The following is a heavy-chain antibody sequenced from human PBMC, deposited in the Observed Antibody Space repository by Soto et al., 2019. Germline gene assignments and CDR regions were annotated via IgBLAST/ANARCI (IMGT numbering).Heavy chain of an antibody. CDR3: ARVGDSSGYYEDWFDP. Sequence: QVQLVQSGAEVKNPGASVKVSCKASGYTFTSYDINWVRQATGQGLEWMGWMNPNSGNTGYAQKFQGRVTMTRNTSISTAYMELSSLRSEDTAVYYCARVGDSSGYYEDWFDPWGQGTLVTVSS. J-gene: IGHJ5*02. CDR1: GYTFTSYD. V-gene: IGHV1-8*01. CDR2: MNPNSGNT. D-gene: IGHD3-22*01.